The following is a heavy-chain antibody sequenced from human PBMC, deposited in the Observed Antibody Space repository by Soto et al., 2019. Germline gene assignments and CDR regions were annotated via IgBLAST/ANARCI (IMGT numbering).Heavy chain of an antibody. CDR2: IKNKKDGGTT. V-gene: IGHV3-15*01. J-gene: IGHJ4*02. Sequence: GGSLRLSCAASGLTFTNAWMSWFCRAPGKGLEWIGRIKNKKDGGTTDYAAPVKGRFTISRDDSRSTLYLQMNNLRTEDTAVYYCTTDPGDYEDFWGQGTQVTVSS. CDR1: GLTFTNAW. CDR3: TTDPGDYEDF. D-gene: IGHD4-17*01.